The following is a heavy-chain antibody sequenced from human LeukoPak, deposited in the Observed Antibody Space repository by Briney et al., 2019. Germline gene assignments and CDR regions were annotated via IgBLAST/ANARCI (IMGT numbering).Heavy chain of an antibody. V-gene: IGHV3-21*01. CDR2: VSNSGDYI. CDR3: ARALIGYYFDY. Sequence: GGPLRLSCAASGFSFSSNRMNGGGQAPGKGLEGGSSVSNSGDYIDYADSVKGRFTISRDNSRKSLYLQMNSLRAEDTAVYYCARALIGYYFDYWGQGTLVTVSS. CDR1: GFSFSSNR. J-gene: IGHJ4*02.